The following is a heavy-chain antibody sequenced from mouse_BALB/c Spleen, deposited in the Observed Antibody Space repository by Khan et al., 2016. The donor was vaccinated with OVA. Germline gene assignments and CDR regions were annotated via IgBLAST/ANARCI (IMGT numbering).Heavy chain of an antibody. CDR1: GFSITSGYY. CDR3: ARGGRWFDY. V-gene: IGHV3-6*02. CDR2: INYGGNN. Sequence: EVQLQESGPGLVKPSQSLSLTCSVTGFSITSGYYWNWIRQFPGNTLEWMGYINYGGNNNYNPSLKNRISITRDTSKNQFFLRLNSVTAEDSATYYCARGGRWFDYWGQGTLVTVSA. J-gene: IGHJ3*01.